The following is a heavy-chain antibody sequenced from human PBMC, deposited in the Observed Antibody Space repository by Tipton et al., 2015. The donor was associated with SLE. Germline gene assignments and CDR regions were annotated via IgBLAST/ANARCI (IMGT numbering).Heavy chain of an antibody. CDR1: GFDFRNYI. CDR3: TRVQGVPPGSHTTVPVQEASDY. D-gene: IGHD4-17*01. CDR2: IWHDGSKK. Sequence: SLRLSCAASGFDFRNYIIHWVRQAPGKGLEWVALIWHDGSKKYYADSAKGRFTISRDSSKNTVFLQMNSLKVDDTAVYYCTRVQGVPPGSHTTVPVQEASDYWGQGTRVPSPQ. V-gene: IGHV3-33*02. J-gene: IGHJ4*02.